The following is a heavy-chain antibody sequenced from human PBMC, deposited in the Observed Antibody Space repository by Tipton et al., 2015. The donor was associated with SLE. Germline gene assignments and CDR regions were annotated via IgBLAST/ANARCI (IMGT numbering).Heavy chain of an antibody. Sequence: WVRQAPGKGLEWIGSTHYSGTTYYNPSLNSRFTISVDTSKNQFSLKVTSVTATDTAVYYCARDWVVGATLDRFDPWGQGTLVTVSS. CDR2: THYSGTT. D-gene: IGHD1-26*01. CDR3: ARDWVVGATLDRFDP. J-gene: IGHJ5*02. V-gene: IGHV4-39*02.